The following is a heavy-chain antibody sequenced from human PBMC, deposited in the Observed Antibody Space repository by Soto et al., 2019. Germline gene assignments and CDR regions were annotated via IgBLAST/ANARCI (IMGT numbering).Heavy chain of an antibody. Sequence: SETLSLTCAGYGGSFSGDYCSGIRHPPGKGLEWIGEINHRGSTNYNPSLKSRVTISLHTSKNQFSLKLSSVTAADTAVYYCARKPKPGYSSSWYLRQWWFDPWGQGTLVTVSS. D-gene: IGHD6-13*01. V-gene: IGHV4-34*01. CDR2: INHRGST. CDR1: GGSFSGDY. J-gene: IGHJ5*02. CDR3: ARKPKPGYSSSWYLRQWWFDP.